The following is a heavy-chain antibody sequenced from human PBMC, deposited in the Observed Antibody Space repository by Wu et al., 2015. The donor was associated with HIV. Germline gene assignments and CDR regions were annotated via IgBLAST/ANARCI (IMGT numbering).Heavy chain of an antibody. J-gene: IGHJ5*02. CDR2: INPNSGGT. D-gene: IGHD4-17*01. V-gene: IGHV1-2*02. CDR3: ARRLRTPNWFDP. CDR1: GYTFTNYD. Sequence: QVQLVQSGAEVKKPGASVKVSCKASGYTFTNYDISWVRQTPGQGLEWMGWINPNSGGTNYAQKFQGRVTMTRDTSISTAYMELSRLRSDDTAVYYCARRLRTPNWFDPWGQGTLVTVSS.